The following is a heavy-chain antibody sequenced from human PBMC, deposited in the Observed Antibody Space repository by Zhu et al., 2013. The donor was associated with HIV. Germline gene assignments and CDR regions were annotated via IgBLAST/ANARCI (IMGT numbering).Heavy chain of an antibody. V-gene: IGHV1-2*02. CDR3: ATISSTTSSNY. CDR1: GGTFSSYA. D-gene: IGHD2-2*01. CDR2: VNPNSGGT. J-gene: IGHJ4*02. Sequence: QVQLVQSGAEVKKPGSSVKVSCKASGGTFSSYAISWVRQAPGQGLEWMGWVNPNSGGTNYAQKFQGRVTMTRDTSINTAYMELSRLRSDDTALYYCATISSTTSSNYWGQGTLVTVSS.